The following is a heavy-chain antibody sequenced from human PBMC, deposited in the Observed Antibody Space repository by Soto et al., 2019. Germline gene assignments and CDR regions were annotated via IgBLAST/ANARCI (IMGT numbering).Heavy chain of an antibody. CDR2: ISYDGSNK. Sequence: PGGSLRLSCAASGFTFSSYAIHWGRQAPGKELEWVAVISYDGSNKYYADSVKGRFTISRDNSKNTLYLQMNSLRAEDTAVYYCARDRIQLWLVYDAFDIWGQGTMVTVSS. CDR1: GFTFSSYA. D-gene: IGHD5-18*01. CDR3: ARDRIQLWLVYDAFDI. V-gene: IGHV3-30-3*01. J-gene: IGHJ3*02.